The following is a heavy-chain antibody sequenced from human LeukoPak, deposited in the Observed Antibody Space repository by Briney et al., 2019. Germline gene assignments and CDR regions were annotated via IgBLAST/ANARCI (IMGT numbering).Heavy chain of an antibody. J-gene: IGHJ4*02. V-gene: IGHV4-59*01. CDR2: IYYSGST. CDR3: ASLGGGERIDY. D-gene: IGHD3-16*01. CDR1: GGSISSYY. Sequence: SETLSLTCTVSGGSISSYYWSWIRQPPGKGLEWIGYIYYSGSTNYNPSLKSRVTISVDTSKNQFSLKLSSVTAADAAVYYCASLGGGERIDYWGQGTLVTVSS.